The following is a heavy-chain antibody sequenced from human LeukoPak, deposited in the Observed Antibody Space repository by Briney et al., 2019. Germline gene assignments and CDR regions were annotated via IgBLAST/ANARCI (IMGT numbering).Heavy chain of an antibody. Sequence: SETLSLTCTVSGYSISSGYFWGWIRQTPGKGVEWIGEINHSGSTNYNPSLKSRVTISVDTSKNQFSLKLSSVTAADTAVYYCATVEMATIIHWGQGTMVTVSS. J-gene: IGHJ3*01. CDR1: GYSISSGYF. D-gene: IGHD5-24*01. CDR2: INHSGST. CDR3: ATVEMATIIH. V-gene: IGHV4-38-2*02.